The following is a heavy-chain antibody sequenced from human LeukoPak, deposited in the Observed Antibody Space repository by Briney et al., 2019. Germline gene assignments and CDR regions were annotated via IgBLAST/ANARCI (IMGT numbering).Heavy chain of an antibody. Sequence: SETLSLTCTVSGGSISSYYWSWIRQPPGKGLEWIGYIYYSGSTNYNPSLKSRVTLSVDTSKNQFSLKLSSVTAADTAVYYCAGQHPRNTVDFWGQGTLVTVSS. J-gene: IGHJ4*02. CDR1: GGSISSYY. CDR3: AGQHPRNTVDF. CDR2: IYYSGST. D-gene: IGHD2/OR15-2a*01. V-gene: IGHV4-59*08.